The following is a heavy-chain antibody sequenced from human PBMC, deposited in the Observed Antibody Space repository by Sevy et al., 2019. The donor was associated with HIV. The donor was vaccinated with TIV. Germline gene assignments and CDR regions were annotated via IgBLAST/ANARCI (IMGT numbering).Heavy chain of an antibody. D-gene: IGHD3-9*01. CDR3: ARDDERSDAGLVVFYYYGMDV. J-gene: IGHJ6*02. CDR2: ISYEGRNK. CDR1: GFTLSRYA. V-gene: IGHV3-30*04. Sequence: GGSLRLSCAASGFTLSRYAMHWVRQAPGKGLEWVALISYEGRNKFYADSVKGRFTISKDNSENRLYLQTNSLRLEDEAVYYCARDDERSDAGLVVFYYYGMDVWGQGTTVTVSS.